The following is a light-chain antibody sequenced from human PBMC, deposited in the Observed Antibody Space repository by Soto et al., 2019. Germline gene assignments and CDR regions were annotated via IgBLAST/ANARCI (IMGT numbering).Light chain of an antibody. J-gene: IGKJ5*01. Sequence: DIVLTQSPVTLSLSPGERATLSCRASQSVSSNYLAWYQQKPGQAPRLLIYDASNRATGIPARFSGSGSGTDFTLTISSLEPEDFAVYYCQQRSNWPITFGQGTRLEIK. CDR3: QQRSNWPIT. V-gene: IGKV3D-20*02. CDR1: QSVSSNY. CDR2: DAS.